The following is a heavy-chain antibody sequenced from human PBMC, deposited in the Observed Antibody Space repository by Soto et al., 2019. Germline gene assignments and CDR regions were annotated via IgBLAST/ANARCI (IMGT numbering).Heavy chain of an antibody. V-gene: IGHV1-2*04. CDR3: ARALRIQLWGMVY. D-gene: IGHD5-18*01. Sequence: QVHLVQSGAEVKKPGASVKVSCKASGYTFTGYYMHWVRQAPGQGLEWMGWINPNSGGTNYAQKFQGWVTMTRDTSIRTAYMVLSRLRSDDTAVYYCARALRIQLWGMVYWGQGTLVTVSS. J-gene: IGHJ4*02. CDR2: INPNSGGT. CDR1: GYTFTGYY.